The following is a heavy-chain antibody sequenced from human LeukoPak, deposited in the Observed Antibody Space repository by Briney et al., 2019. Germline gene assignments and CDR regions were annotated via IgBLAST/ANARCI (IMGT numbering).Heavy chain of an antibody. J-gene: IGHJ4*02. CDR3: ARGYDSSGYVDY. D-gene: IGHD3-22*01. Sequence: SVKVSCKASGGTFSSYAISWVRQAPGQGLERMGGIIPIFGTANYAQKFQGRVTITADESTSTAYMELSSLRSEDTAVYYCARGYDSSGYVDYWGQGTLVTVSS. V-gene: IGHV1-69*01. CDR2: IIPIFGTA. CDR1: GGTFSSYA.